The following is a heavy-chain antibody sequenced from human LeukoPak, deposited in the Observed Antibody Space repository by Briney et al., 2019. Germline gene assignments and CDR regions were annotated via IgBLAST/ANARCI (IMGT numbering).Heavy chain of an antibody. J-gene: IGHJ4*02. CDR3: ARGVDSYYYDSSAADDY. V-gene: IGHV1-46*01. D-gene: IGHD3-22*01. CDR1: GYTFTSYY. Sequence: GASVKVSCKASGYTFTSYYMHWVRQAPGQGLEWMGIINPSGGSTSYAQKFQGRVTMTRNTSISTAYMELSSLRSEDTAVYYCARGVDSYYYDSSAADDYWGQGTLVTVSS. CDR2: INPSGGST.